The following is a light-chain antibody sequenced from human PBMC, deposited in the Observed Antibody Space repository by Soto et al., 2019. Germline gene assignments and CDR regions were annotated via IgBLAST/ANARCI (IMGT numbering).Light chain of an antibody. CDR2: TAS. V-gene: IGKV1-9*01. CDR3: QQLNDYPIT. Sequence: DIQLTQSPSFLSASVGDRVTITCRASQGISSSLAWYQQKPGKAPKLLIYTASNLQSGVPSRFSGSGSGTEFTLTISGLQPQDFANYFCQQLNDYPITFGQGTRLENK. CDR1: QGISSS. J-gene: IGKJ5*01.